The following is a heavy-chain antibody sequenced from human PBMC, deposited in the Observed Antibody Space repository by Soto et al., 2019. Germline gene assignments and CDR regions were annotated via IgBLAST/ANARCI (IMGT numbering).Heavy chain of an antibody. CDR1: GSSFTSYW. CDR3: ARHRGDILTGYPLGLDY. Sequence: GESLKISCKGSGSSFTSYWISWVRQMPGKGLEWMGRIDPSDSYTNYSPSFHGNVTISADKSISTAYLQWSSLKASDTAMYYCARHRGDILTGYPLGLDYWGQGTLVTVSS. J-gene: IGHJ4*02. V-gene: IGHV5-10-1*01. CDR2: IDPSDSYT. D-gene: IGHD3-9*01.